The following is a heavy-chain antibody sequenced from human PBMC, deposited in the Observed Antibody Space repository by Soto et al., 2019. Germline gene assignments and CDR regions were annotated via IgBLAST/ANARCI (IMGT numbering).Heavy chain of an antibody. Sequence: QVQLQQWGAGLLKPSETLSLNCAVYGGSFYWTWIRQPPGKGLEWIGEIRHSGSTNYNPSLKSRVSISVDRSKRQVSLTVYSVTAADTAVYDCARGGGDYDYAVDGWGQGTTVTVSS. CDR2: IRHSGST. CDR3: ARGGGDYDYAVDG. D-gene: IGHD4-17*01. J-gene: IGHJ6*02. V-gene: IGHV4-34*01. CDR1: GGSFY.